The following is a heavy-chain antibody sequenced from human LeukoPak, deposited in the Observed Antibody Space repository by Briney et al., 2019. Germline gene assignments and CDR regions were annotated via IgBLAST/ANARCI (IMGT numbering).Heavy chain of an antibody. V-gene: IGHV3-53*04. J-gene: IGHJ3*02. CDR3: ARAPRWIQLRHDAFDI. CDR2: IYSGGST. CDR1: GFTVSSNY. D-gene: IGHD5-18*01. Sequence: GGSLRLSCAASGFTVSSNYMSWVRQAPGKGLEWVSVIYSGGSTYYANSVKGRFTISRHNSKNTLYLQMNSLRAEDTAVYYCARAPRWIQLRHDAFDIWGQGTMVTVSS.